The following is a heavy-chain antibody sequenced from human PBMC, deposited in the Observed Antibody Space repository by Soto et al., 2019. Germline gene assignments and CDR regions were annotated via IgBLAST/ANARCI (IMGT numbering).Heavy chain of an antibody. D-gene: IGHD5-12*01. CDR2: IDSSSSDI. V-gene: IGHV3-48*01. CDR1: GLIFSSYS. CDR3: ARDRPVDVVPTIPTYYYYMDV. Sequence: EVHLAESGGGLVQPGGSLRLSCAASGLIFSSYSTNWVRQAPGKGLEWVSYIDSSSSDIHYADSVRGRFTISRDNAKKSLFLQMDSLRVEDTAVYYCARDRPVDVVPTIPTYYYYMDVWGKGTTVTVSS. J-gene: IGHJ6*03.